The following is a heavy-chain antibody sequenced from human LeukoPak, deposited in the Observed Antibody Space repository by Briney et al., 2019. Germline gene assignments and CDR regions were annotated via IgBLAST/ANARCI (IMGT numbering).Heavy chain of an antibody. V-gene: IGHV3-30-3*01. CDR2: ISYDGSNK. J-gene: IGHJ6*02. D-gene: IGHD5-12*01. CDR1: GFTSSSYA. Sequence: GRSLRLSCAASGFTSSSYAMHWVRQAPGKGLEWVAVISYDGSNKYYADSVKGRFTISRDNSKNTLYLQMNSLRAEDTAVYYCASGYRGPYYYYGMDVWGQGTTVTVSS. CDR3: ASGYRGPYYYYGMDV.